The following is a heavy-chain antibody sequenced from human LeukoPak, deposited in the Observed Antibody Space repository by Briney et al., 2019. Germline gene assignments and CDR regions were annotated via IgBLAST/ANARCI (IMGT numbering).Heavy chain of an antibody. V-gene: IGHV3-74*03. CDR1: GFTFTNFW. D-gene: IGHD3-9*01. Sequence: QPGGSLRLSCAASGFTFTNFWMHWVRQTPGKGLVWVSRINGDGRSTTYADSVKGRFTISRDNAKNTLYLQMNSLRAEDTGVYYCARVPVSGYSWFDPWSQGTLVTVSS. J-gene: IGHJ5*02. CDR3: ARVPVSGYSWFDP. CDR2: INGDGRST.